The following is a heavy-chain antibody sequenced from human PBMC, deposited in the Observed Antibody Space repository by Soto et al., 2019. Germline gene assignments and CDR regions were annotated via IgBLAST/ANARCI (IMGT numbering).Heavy chain of an antibody. CDR2: ILPVDSRT. J-gene: IGHJ6*02. CDR1: GYKFIDYW. D-gene: IGHD3-22*01. CDR3: ARHRAYYDGDHKYYAYSLDV. V-gene: IGHV5-51*01. Sequence: EVQLVQSGAEVKKPGESLKISCETSGYKFIDYWIAWVRQMPGKGLEWMGIILPVDSRTIYSPSLQGQVTFSVDKSISTAYLQWSSLKASDTAIYFCARHRAYYDGDHKYYAYSLDVWGQGTTVTVSS.